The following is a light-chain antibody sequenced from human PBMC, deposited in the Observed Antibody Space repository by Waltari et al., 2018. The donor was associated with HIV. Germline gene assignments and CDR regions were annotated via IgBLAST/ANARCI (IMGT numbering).Light chain of an antibody. CDR2: WAS. CDR3: QQYYTSPLT. CDR1: QSVLYSSDNNNY. Sequence: DIVMTQSPDSLVVSLGERATINCKSSQSVLYSSDNNNYLAWYRQKPGQPPKLLISWASTRESGVPDQFSGSGSGTDFTLTISSLQAEDVAVYYCQQYYTSPLTFGQGTRLELK. V-gene: IGKV4-1*01. J-gene: IGKJ5*01.